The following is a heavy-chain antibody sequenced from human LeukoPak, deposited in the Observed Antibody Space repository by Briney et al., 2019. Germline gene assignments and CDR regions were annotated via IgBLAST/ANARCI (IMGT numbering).Heavy chain of an antibody. CDR3: ARKDYYGSGSYYTGNWFDP. CDR2: IYYSGST. J-gene: IGHJ5*02. Sequence: PSETLSLTCTVSGGSISSSSYYWGWIRQPPGKGLEWIGSIYYSGSTYYNPSLKSRVTISVDTSKNQFSLKLSSVTAADTVVYYCARKDYYGSGSYYTGNWFDPWGQGTLVTVSS. D-gene: IGHD3-10*01. V-gene: IGHV4-39*07. CDR1: GGSISSSSYY.